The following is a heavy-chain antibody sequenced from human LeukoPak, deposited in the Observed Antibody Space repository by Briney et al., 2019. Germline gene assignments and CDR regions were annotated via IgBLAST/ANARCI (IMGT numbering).Heavy chain of an antibody. CDR1: GGSISSYY. D-gene: IGHD3-3*01. J-gene: IGHJ6*02. Sequence: PSETLSLTCTVSGGSISSYYWSWIRQPPGKGLEWIGYIYYSGSTNYNPSLKSRVTISVDTSKNQFSLKLSSVTAADTAVYYCARGYDFWSGYCYYYGMDVWGQGTTVTVSS. V-gene: IGHV4-59*01. CDR3: ARGYDFWSGYCYYYGMDV. CDR2: IYYSGST.